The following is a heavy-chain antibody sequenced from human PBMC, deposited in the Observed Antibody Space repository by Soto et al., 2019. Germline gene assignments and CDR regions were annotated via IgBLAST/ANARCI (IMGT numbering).Heavy chain of an antibody. CDR2: MNPNTGNS. CDR3: ARRAETNGWNGFGADRYYFDF. J-gene: IGHJ4*02. Sequence: ASVKVSCKASGYTFTSYDIYWVRQATGQGLEWMGWMNPNTGNSGYAQKFQGRVTVTSDTSINTVHMELSSLRSEDTAVYYCARRAETNGWNGFGADRYYFDFWGQGTLVTVSS. D-gene: IGHD1-1*01. V-gene: IGHV1-8*01. CDR1: GYTFTSYD.